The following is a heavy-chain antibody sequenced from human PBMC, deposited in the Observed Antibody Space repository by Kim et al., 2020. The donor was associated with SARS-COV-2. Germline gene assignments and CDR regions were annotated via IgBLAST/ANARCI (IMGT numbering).Heavy chain of an antibody. CDR1: GFTFSSYA. CDR3: ARGGIAVAGLAPFDY. CDR2: ISYDGSNK. D-gene: IGHD6-19*01. Sequence: GGSLRLSCAASGFTFSSYAMHWVRQAPGKGLEWVAVISYDGSNKYYADSVKGRFTISRDNSKNTLYLQMNSLRAEDTAVYYCARGGIAVAGLAPFDYWG. V-gene: IGHV3-30*04. J-gene: IGHJ4*01.